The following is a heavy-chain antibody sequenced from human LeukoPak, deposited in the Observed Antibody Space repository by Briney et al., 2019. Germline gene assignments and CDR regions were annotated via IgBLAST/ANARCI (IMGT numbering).Heavy chain of an antibody. Sequence: PGGSLRLSCAASGFTFSDYYMSWIRQAPGKGLEWVSYISSSGSTIYYADSVKGRFTISRDNAKNSLYLQMNSLRAVDTAVYYCASRRRDGYKYYWGQGTLVTVSS. D-gene: IGHD5-24*01. V-gene: IGHV3-11*01. CDR1: GFTFSDYY. CDR3: ASRRRDGYKYY. CDR2: ISSSGSTI. J-gene: IGHJ4*02.